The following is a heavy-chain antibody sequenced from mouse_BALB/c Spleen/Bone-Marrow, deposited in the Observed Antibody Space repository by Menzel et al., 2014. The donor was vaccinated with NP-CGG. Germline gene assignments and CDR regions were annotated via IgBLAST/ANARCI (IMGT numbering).Heavy chain of an antibody. CDR2: INPNNGRT. D-gene: IGHD1-1*01. J-gene: IGHJ1*01. CDR3: APYYYGSSYGFYWYFDV. CDR1: GYTFTSYW. Sequence: QVQLQQSGAELVKPGASVKLSCKASGYTFTSYWMHWVKQRPGQGLEWIGEINPNNGRTNYNEKFKSKATLTVDKSSSTAYMQLSSLTSEDSAVYYCAPYYYGSSYGFYWYFDVWGAGTTVTVSS. V-gene: IGHV1S81*02.